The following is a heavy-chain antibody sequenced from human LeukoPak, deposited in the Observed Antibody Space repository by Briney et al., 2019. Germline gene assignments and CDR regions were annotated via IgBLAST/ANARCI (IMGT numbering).Heavy chain of an antibody. Sequence: GGSLRLSCAASGFTVSANYMSWVRQAPGKGLEWVSVIYSGGSTYYADSVKGRFTTSRHNSNNTLYLQMNSLRAEDTAVYYCARSRGSYLEYFDYWGQGTLVTVSS. CDR3: ARSRGSYLEYFDY. V-gene: IGHV3-53*04. D-gene: IGHD1-26*01. CDR1: GFTVSANY. J-gene: IGHJ4*02. CDR2: IYSGGST.